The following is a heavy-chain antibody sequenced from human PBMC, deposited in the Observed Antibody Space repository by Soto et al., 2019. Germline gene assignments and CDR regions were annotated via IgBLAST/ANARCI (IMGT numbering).Heavy chain of an antibody. Sequence: PGGSMRLSCAASGFTFSSYGMHWVRQAPGKGLEWVAVIWYDGSNKYYADSVKGRFTISRDNSKNTLYLQMNSLRAEDTAVYYCARDRPHYGMDVRGQGTTVTVSS. CDR2: IWYDGSNK. CDR3: ARDRPHYGMDV. V-gene: IGHV3-33*01. J-gene: IGHJ6*02. CDR1: GFTFSSYG.